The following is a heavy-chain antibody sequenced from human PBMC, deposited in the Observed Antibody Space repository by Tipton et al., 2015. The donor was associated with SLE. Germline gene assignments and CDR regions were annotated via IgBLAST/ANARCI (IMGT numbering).Heavy chain of an antibody. CDR2: INHRGRT. V-gene: IGHV4-34*01. D-gene: IGHD6-13*01. J-gene: IGHJ2*01. CDR3: ARRHGSWYVNWYFDL. CDR1: GGSFSGYY. Sequence: TLSLTCAVYGGSFSGYYWTWIRQPPGKGLEWIGEINHRGRTNYNPSLKSRVTISVDTSKNQFSLKLSSVTAADTAVYYCARRHGSWYVNWYFDLWGRGTLVTVSS.